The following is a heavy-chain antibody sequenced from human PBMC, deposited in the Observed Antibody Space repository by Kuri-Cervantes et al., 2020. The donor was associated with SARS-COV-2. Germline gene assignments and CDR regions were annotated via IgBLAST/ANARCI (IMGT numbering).Heavy chain of an antibody. CDR1: GYTFTGYY. CDR2: INPNSGGT. V-gene: IGHV1-2*04. CDR3: AGGEGVRGLMVLFQWRGAGPLDF. Sequence: ASVKVSCKASGYTFTGYYMHWVRQAPGQGLEWMGWINPNSGGTNYAQKFQGWVAMTRGTSLSTAYMELSRLKSDDTAVYYCAGGEGVRGLMVLFQWRGAGPLDFWGQGTLVTVSS. J-gene: IGHJ4*02. D-gene: IGHD3-10*01.